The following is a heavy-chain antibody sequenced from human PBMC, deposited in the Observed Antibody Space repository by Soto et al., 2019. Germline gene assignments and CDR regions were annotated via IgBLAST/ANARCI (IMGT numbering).Heavy chain of an antibody. CDR1: GFTFSSYA. D-gene: IGHD4-17*01. Sequence: PGGSLRVSCAASGFTFSSYAMSWVRQAPGKGLEWVSAISGSGGSTYYADSVKGRFTISRDNSKNTLYLQMNSLRAEDTAVYYCAKDVGDYGDHLDYWGQGTLVTVSS. CDR3: AKDVGDYGDHLDY. J-gene: IGHJ4*02. V-gene: IGHV3-23*01. CDR2: ISGSGGST.